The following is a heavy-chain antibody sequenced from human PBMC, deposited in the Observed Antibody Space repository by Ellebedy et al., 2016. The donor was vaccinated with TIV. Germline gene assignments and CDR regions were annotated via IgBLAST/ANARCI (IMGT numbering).Heavy chain of an antibody. CDR3: ARDVVPAAHYYYYGMDV. CDR2: VNWNGGST. D-gene: IGHD2-2*01. V-gene: IGHV3-20*04. J-gene: IGHJ6*02. CDR1: GFTFDDYG. Sequence: GGSLRLSCAASGFTFDDYGMSWVRQAPGKGLEWVSGVNWNGGSTGYADSVKGRFSISRDNAKNSLYLQMNSLRAEDTALYYCARDVVPAAHYYYYGMDVWGQGTTVTVSS.